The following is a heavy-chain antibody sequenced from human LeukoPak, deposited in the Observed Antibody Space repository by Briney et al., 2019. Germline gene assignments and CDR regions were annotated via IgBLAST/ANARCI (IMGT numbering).Heavy chain of an antibody. J-gene: IGHJ6*02. V-gene: IGHV1-2*06. CDR2: IYPNSGGT. Sequence: ASVKVSCRASGYTFTDYYMHWVRQAPGQGLEWMGRIYPNSGGTNPAQKFQGRVTMIRDTSISTAYMELSSLKSDDTAVYYCGRAVSQNGVDVWGQGTTVTVSS. CDR1: GYTFTDYY. CDR3: GRAVSQNGVDV.